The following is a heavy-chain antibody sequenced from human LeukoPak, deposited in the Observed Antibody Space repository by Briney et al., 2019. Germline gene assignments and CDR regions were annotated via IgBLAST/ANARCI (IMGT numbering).Heavy chain of an antibody. V-gene: IGHV3-20*04. CDR2: INWNGGGT. Sequence: GGSLRLSCAASGLTVSSNYMSWVRQAPGKGLEWVSGINWNGGGTGYADSVKGRFTISRDNAKNSLYLQMNSLRAEDTALYYCARDQYYYGMDVWGQGTTVTVSS. CDR1: GLTVSSNY. CDR3: ARDQYYYGMDV. J-gene: IGHJ6*02.